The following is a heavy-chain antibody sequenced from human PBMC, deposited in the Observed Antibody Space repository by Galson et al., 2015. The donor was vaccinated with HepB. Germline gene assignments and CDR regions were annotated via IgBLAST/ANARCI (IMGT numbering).Heavy chain of an antibody. Sequence: SLRLSCAASGFTFSSYDMHWVRQATGKGLEWVSALGTAGDPYYPGSVKGRFTISRENAKNSLYLQMNSLRAGDTAVYYCARGGLSSGWYVGGPGANFDYWGQGTLVTVSS. J-gene: IGHJ4*02. CDR1: GFTFSSYD. V-gene: IGHV3-13*05. CDR2: LGTAGDP. D-gene: IGHD6-19*01. CDR3: ARGGLSSGWYVGGPGANFDY.